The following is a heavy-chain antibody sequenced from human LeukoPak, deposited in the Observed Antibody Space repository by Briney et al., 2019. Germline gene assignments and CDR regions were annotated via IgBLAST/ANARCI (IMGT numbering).Heavy chain of an antibody. V-gene: IGHV3-23*01. J-gene: IGHJ6*03. CDR1: GFTLSSYA. CDR3: AKVLTGDYYYNYMDD. CDR2: ISGSGSIT. D-gene: IGHD7-27*01. Sequence: GGSLRLSCVASGFTLSSYAMTWVRQAPGKGLEWVSTISGSGSITYYADSVKGRYTISRDNSKNTLYLQMGSLRAEDTALYYCAKVLTGDYYYNYMDDWGKGTTVTVSS.